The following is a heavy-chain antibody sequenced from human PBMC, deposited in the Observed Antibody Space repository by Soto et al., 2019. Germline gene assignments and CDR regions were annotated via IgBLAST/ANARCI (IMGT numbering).Heavy chain of an antibody. CDR3: AREEYYYDSSGSVTFYGMDV. Sequence: ASVKVSCKASGYTFTSYAMHWVRQAPGERLEWMGWINAGNGNTKYSQKFQGRVTITRDTSASTAYMELSSLRSEDTAVYYCAREEYYYDSSGSVTFYGMDVWGQGTTVTVSS. CDR2: INAGNGNT. CDR1: GYTFTSYA. V-gene: IGHV1-3*01. J-gene: IGHJ6*02. D-gene: IGHD3-22*01.